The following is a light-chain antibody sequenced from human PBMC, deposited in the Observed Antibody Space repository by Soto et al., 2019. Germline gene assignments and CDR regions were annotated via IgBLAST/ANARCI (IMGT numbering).Light chain of an antibody. J-gene: IGKJ1*01. CDR1: QSVSSY. CDR2: GAS. V-gene: IGKV3-20*01. Sequence: EIVLTQSPGTLSLSPGEGATLSCRASQSVSSYLAWYQQKPGQAPRLLIYGASTRATGIPDRFSGSGSGTDFTLTISRLEPEDFAVFYCQQYGSSGTFGQGTKVDIK. CDR3: QQYGSSGT.